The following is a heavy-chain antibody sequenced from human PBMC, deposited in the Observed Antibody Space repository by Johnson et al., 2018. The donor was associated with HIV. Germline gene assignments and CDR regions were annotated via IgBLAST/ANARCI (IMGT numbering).Heavy chain of an antibody. J-gene: IGHJ3*02. D-gene: IGHD1-1*01. CDR1: GFTFSSNA. V-gene: IGHV3-30-3*01. CDR3: ARPLDWKDLSDALDI. CDR2: ISYDGTNK. Sequence: VQLVESGGGVVQPGRSLRLSCAASGFTFSSNAMHWVRQAPGKGLERVVVISYDGTNKYYADSVKGRFTISRDNSKNTVYLQMNSLRADDTAMYYCARPLDWKDLSDALDIWGQGTMVSVSS.